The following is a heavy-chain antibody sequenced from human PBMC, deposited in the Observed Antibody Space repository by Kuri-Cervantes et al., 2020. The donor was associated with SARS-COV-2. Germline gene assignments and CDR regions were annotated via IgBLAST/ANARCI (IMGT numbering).Heavy chain of an antibody. V-gene: IGHV4-34*01. J-gene: IGHJ5*02. CDR1: GGSFSGCY. Sequence: SETLSLTCAVYGGSFSGCYWSWIRQPPGKGLEWIGEINHSGSTNYNPSLKSRVTTSVDTSKNQFSLKLSSVTAADTAVYYCARHRWFDPWGQGTLVTVSS. D-gene: IGHD1-14*01. CDR2: INHSGST. CDR3: ARHRWFDP.